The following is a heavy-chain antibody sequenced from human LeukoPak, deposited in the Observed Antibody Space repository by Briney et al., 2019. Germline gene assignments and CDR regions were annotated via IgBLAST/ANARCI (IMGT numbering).Heavy chain of an antibody. Sequence: SETLSLTCAVSGASISSGGWWTWVRQPPGKGLEWIGEIYHTGSTNYDPSLKSRVTISVDKSKNQFSLNLSSLTAADTAVYYCASRPQWPVWGQGILATVSS. J-gene: IGHJ1*01. D-gene: IGHD6-19*01. V-gene: IGHV4-4*02. CDR2: IYHTGST. CDR1: GASISSGGW. CDR3: ASRPQWPV.